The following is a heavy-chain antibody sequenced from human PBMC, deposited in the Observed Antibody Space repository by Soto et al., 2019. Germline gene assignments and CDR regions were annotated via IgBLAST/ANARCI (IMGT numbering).Heavy chain of an antibody. CDR3: ARGILTGYYPRPPYYYYYGMDV. V-gene: IGHV1-3*01. J-gene: IGHJ6*02. CDR2: INAGNGNT. D-gene: IGHD3-9*01. CDR1: GYTFTSYA. Sequence: ASVKVSCKASGYTFTSYAMHWVRQAPGQRLEWMGWINAGNGNTKYSQKFQGRVTITRDTSASTAYMDLSSLRSEDTAVYYCARGILTGYYPRPPYYYYYGMDVWGQGTTVNVSS.